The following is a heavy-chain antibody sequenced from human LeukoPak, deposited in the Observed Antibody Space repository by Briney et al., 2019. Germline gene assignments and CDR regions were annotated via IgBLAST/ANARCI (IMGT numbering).Heavy chain of an antibody. Sequence: GGSLRLSCAASGFTFSNYGMNWVRQAPGKGLEWVSYIGPSSSTKNYADSVKGRFTISRDNAKNSLYLQMNSLRAEDTAVYYCARANWGFDYWGQGTLVTVSS. CDR3: ARANWGFDY. CDR1: GFTFSNYG. J-gene: IGHJ4*02. CDR2: IGPSSSTK. V-gene: IGHV3-48*01. D-gene: IGHD7-27*01.